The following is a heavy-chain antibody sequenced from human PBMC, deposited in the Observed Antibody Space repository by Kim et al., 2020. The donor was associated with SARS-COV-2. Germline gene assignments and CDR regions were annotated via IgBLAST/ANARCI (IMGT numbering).Heavy chain of an antibody. CDR2: LSWNSGTM. CDR1: GFTFEDYA. D-gene: IGHD3-10*01. V-gene: IGHV3-9*01. CDR3: VKGSGTEYKAGSFDL. Sequence: GGSLRLSCAGSGFTFEDYAMHWVRQVPGKGLEWVAGLSWNSGTMASADSVKGRCTISRDDAKKSLHLEMSSLRAEDTALYYCVKGSGTEYKAGSFDLWGQGTMVTVSS. J-gene: IGHJ3*01.